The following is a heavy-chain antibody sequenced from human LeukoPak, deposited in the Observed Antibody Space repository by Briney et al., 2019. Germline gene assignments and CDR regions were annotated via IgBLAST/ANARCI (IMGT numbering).Heavy chain of an antibody. CDR1: GFTVSSNY. V-gene: IGHV3-66*02. Sequence: TGGSLRLSCAASGFTVSSNYMSWVRQAPGKGLEWVSVIYSGGRTYYADSVKGRITISRDNSKNTLYLQMNSLRAEDTAVYYCARDSDHYDSSGYYQGYFQHWGQGTLVTVSS. J-gene: IGHJ1*01. CDR2: IYSGGRT. CDR3: ARDSDHYDSSGYYQGYFQH. D-gene: IGHD3-22*01.